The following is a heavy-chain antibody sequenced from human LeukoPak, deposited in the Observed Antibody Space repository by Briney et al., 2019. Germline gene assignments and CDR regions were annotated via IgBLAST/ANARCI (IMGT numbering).Heavy chain of an antibody. D-gene: IGHD3-9*01. J-gene: IGHJ4*02. Sequence: GGSLRLSCAASGFTFSNYGMSWVRQAPGKGLEWVSDISSSGGSTYYADSVKGRFTLSRDDSKNTLYLQMNSLRAEDTAVYYCAKGDFGWLPLPFDYWGQGTLVTVSS. V-gene: IGHV3-23*01. CDR1: GFTFSNYG. CDR3: AKGDFGWLPLPFDY. CDR2: ISSSGGST.